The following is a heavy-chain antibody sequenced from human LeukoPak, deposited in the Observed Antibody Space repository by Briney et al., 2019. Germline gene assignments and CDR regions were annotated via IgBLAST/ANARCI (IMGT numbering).Heavy chain of an antibody. D-gene: IGHD2-21*02. V-gene: IGHV4-34*01. Sequence: KPSETLSLTCAVYGGSFSGYYWSWIRQPPGKGLEWIGEINHSGSTNYNPSLKSRVTIDTSKNQFSLKLSSVTAADTAVYSCARGHSSVVTAIPYYFDYWGQGTLVTVSS. CDR3: ARGHSSVVTAIPYYFDY. J-gene: IGHJ4*02. CDR2: INHSGST. CDR1: GGSFSGYY.